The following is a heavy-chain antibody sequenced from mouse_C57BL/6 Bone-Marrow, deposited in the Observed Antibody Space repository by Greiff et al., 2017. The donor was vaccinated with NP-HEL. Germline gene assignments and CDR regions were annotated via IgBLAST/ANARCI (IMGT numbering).Heavy chain of an antibody. CDR3: ARTAQAWFAD. CDR1: GYTFTSYT. D-gene: IGHD3-2*02. Sequence: QVQLQQSGAELARPGASVKMSCKASGYTFTSYTMHWVKQRPGQGLEWIGYINPSSGYTKYNQKFKDKATLTADKSSSTAYMQLSSLTSEDSAVYYSARTAQAWFADWGQGTLVTVSA. V-gene: IGHV1-4*01. J-gene: IGHJ3*01. CDR2: INPSSGYT.